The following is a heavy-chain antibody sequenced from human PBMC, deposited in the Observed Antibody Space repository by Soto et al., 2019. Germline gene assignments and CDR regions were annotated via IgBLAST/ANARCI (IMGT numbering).Heavy chain of an antibody. J-gene: IGHJ4*02. CDR2: INHSGNT. D-gene: IGHD3-10*01. Sequence: SETLSLTCAVYGGSFSGYYWSWIRQPPGKGLEWIGEINHSGNTNYNPSLKSRVTISVDTSKNQFSLKLSSVTAADTAVYYCARGEAMYGSGSYYPSPFDYWGQGTLVTVSS. CDR1: GGSFSGYY. V-gene: IGHV4-34*01. CDR3: ARGEAMYGSGSYYPSPFDY.